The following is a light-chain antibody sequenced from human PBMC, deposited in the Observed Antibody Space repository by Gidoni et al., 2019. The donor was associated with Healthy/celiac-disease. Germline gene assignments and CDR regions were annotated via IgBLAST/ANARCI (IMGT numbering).Light chain of an antibody. CDR2: DAS. CDR1: QDISNY. V-gene: IGKV1-33*01. J-gene: IGKJ4*01. CDR3: QQYDNLPLT. Sequence: DIQMTQSPSSLSDSVGDRVTITCQASQDISNYLNWYQQKPGKAPKLLIYDASNLETGGPSRFSGSGSGTDFTFTISSLQPEDIATYYCQQYDNLPLTFGGGTKVEIK.